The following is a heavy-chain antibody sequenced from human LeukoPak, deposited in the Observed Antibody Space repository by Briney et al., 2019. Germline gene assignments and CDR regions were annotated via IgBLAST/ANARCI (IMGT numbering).Heavy chain of an antibody. CDR3: ARNYYDSSGYYRFDY. CDR2: IYWNDDK. D-gene: IGHD3-22*01. V-gene: IGHV2-5*01. Sequence: SGPTLVNPTQALTLTCTFSGFSLGTSGVGVGWIRQPPGKALEWLALIYWNDDKRYSPSLKSRLTITKDTSKNQVVLTMTNMDPVDTATYYCARNYYDSSGYYRFDYWGQGTLVTVSS. CDR1: GFSLGTSGVG. J-gene: IGHJ4*02.